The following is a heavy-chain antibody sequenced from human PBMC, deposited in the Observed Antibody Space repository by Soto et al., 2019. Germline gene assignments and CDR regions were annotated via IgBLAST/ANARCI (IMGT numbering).Heavy chain of an antibody. D-gene: IGHD3-10*01. CDR1: GFTFSSYW. J-gene: IGHJ4*02. Sequence: EVQLVESGGGLVQSGGSLRLSCAASGFTFSSYWMHWVRQAPGKGLVWVSRIKGDGISTNYADSVKGRFTISRDNAKDTVFLQMNGLSADDTAVYYCARGAMGNYYNDYCGQGTLVTVSS. V-gene: IGHV3-74*01. CDR2: IKGDGIST. CDR3: ARGAMGNYYNDY.